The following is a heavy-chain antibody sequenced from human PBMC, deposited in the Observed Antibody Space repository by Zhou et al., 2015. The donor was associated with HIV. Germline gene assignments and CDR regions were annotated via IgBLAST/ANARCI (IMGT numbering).Heavy chain of an antibody. CDR3: ARERQVGATIGSYFDY. Sequence: QVQLVQSGAEVKKPGSSVKVSCKASGGTFSTYTISWVRQAPGQGLEWVGGIIPIFGRANYAQRFQGRVTITADDSTSTVYMELSSLRSEDTAIYYCARERQVGATIGSYFDYWGQGTLVTVSS. V-gene: IGHV1-69*12. CDR2: IIPIFGRA. CDR1: GGTFSTYT. D-gene: IGHD1-26*01. J-gene: IGHJ4*02.